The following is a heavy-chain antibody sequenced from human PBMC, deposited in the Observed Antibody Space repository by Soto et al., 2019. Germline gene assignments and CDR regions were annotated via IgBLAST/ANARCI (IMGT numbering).Heavy chain of an antibody. CDR1: GFTFSRYG. J-gene: IGHJ5*02. CDR2: ISYDGSNK. Sequence: QVQLVESGGGVVQPGRSLRLSCAASGFTFSRYGMHRVRKAPGKGLEWVAVISYDGSNKYYADSVKGRFTISRDNSKNTLDLQVNSVRAEDRAVYYSAKDRLAAAGTFDPWGQGTLVTVSS. V-gene: IGHV3-30*18. CDR3: AKDRLAAAGTFDP. D-gene: IGHD6-13*01.